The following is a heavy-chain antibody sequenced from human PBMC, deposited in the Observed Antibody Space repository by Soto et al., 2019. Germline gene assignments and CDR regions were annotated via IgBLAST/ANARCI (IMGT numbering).Heavy chain of an antibody. Sequence: SETLSLTCTVSGGSISSYDCSWIRQPPGKGLEWIGYIYYSGRTNYNPSLKSRVTISVDTSKNQFSLKLSSVTAADTAVYYCARGKEYFDYWGQGTLVTVSS. CDR3: ARGKEYFDY. CDR1: GGSISSYD. V-gene: IGHV4-59*01. CDR2: IYYSGRT. J-gene: IGHJ4*02.